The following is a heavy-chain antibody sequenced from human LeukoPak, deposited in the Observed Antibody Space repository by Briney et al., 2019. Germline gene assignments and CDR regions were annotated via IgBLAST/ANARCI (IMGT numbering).Heavy chain of an antibody. Sequence: GASVKVSCKASGGTFSSYAISWVRQAPGQGLEWMGGIIPIFGTANYAQKFQGRVTITADESTSTAYMELSSLRSEDTAVYYCATVQSFRFGGVIVIPYDAFDIWGQGTMVTVSS. CDR1: GGTFSSYA. J-gene: IGHJ3*02. CDR3: ATVQSFRFGGVIVIPYDAFDI. D-gene: IGHD3-16*02. CDR2: IIPIFGTA. V-gene: IGHV1-69*01.